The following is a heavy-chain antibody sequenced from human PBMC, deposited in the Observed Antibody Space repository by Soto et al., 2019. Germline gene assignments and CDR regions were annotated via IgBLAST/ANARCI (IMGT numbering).Heavy chain of an antibody. J-gene: IGHJ3*02. D-gene: IGHD3-22*01. CDR2: VNSDESST. V-gene: IGHV3-74*01. CDR3: ARGGYYRYDAFHI. Sequence: GSLRLSCAASGFTFSSYWMSWVRQAPGKGLVWVSRVNSDESSTSYADSVKGRFTISRDNAKNTLYLQMNSLRAEDTALYYCARGGYYRYDAFHIWGQGTMVTVSS. CDR1: GFTFSSYW.